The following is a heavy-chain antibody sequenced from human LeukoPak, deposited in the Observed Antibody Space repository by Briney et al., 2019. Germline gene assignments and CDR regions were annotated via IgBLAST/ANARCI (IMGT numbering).Heavy chain of an antibody. D-gene: IGHD6-13*01. CDR1: GFTFSSYS. J-gene: IGHJ4*02. CDR3: ARERTSSSWYEFDY. CDR2: ISSSSSYI. Sequence: RGSLRLSCAASGFTFSSYSMNWVRQAPGKGLEWVSSISSSSSYIYYADSVKGRFTISRDNAKNSLYLQMNSLRAEDTAVYYCARERTSSSWYEFDYWGQGTLVTVSS. V-gene: IGHV3-21*01.